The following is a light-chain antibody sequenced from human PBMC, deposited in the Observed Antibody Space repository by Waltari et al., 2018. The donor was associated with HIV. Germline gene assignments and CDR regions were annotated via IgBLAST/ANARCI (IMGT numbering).Light chain of an antibody. CDR3: SFYGGSNILV. CDR2: EVS. Sequence: SALTQPPSASGPPGQSVTLSCTGASTDLGVYNSVSRHQQRPGKAPKVLISEVSNRSSGVPNRFSGSTSGNTASLTVSGLQADDEAEYFCSFYGGSNILVFGGGTKLTVL. V-gene: IGLV2-8*01. J-gene: IGLJ2*01. CDR1: STDLGVYNS.